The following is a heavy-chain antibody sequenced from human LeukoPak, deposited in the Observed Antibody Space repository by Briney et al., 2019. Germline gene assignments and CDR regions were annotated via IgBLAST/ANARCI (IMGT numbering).Heavy chain of an antibody. V-gene: IGHV1-46*01. J-gene: IGHJ4*02. D-gene: IGHD2-21*02. CDR3: ARARVTVILIDY. CDR2: INPSGGST. Sequence: GASVTVSCKASGYTFTSYYIHWVRQAPGQGLEWMGIINPSGGSTIYAQKFQGRVTMTRDTSTRTVYMELSSLRSEDTAVYYCARARVTVILIDYGGQGTVVTVSS. CDR1: GYTFTSYY.